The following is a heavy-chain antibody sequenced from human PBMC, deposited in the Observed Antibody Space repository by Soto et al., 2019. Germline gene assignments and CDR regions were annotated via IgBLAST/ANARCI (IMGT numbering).Heavy chain of an antibody. J-gene: IGHJ4*02. CDR2: ISYDGSNK. Sequence: QVQLVESGGGVVQPGRSPRLSCAASGFTFRSYAMHWVRQAPGKGLEWVAVISYDGSNKYYADSVKGRFTISRDNSTDTLKLQMNRPRAEDTAVYCCARDGSGSGYYGGIAYWGQGTLVTVSS. V-gene: IGHV3-30-3*01. CDR1: GFTFRSYA. D-gene: IGHD5-12*01. CDR3: ARDGSGSGYYGGIAY.